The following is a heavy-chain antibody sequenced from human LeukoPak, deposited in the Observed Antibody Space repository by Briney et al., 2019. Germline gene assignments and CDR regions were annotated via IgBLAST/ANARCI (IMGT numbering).Heavy chain of an antibody. CDR3: ASLPLRDSNDAFDI. Sequence: GSLRLSCAASGFTFSSYAMHWVRQAPGKGLEWVAVISYDGSNKYYADSVKGRFTISRDNSKNTLYLQMNSLRAEDTAVYYCASLPLRDSNDAFDIWGQGTMVTVSS. J-gene: IGHJ3*02. D-gene: IGHD2-21*01. V-gene: IGHV3-30*04. CDR2: ISYDGSNK. CDR1: GFTFSSYA.